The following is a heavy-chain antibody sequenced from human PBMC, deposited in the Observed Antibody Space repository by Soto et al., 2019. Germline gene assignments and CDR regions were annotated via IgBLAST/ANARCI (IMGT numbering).Heavy chain of an antibody. CDR3: ARDSPEWGAAPVY. CDR1: GYTFANYG. V-gene: IGHV1-18*04. CDR2: ASAYNGNT. Sequence: ASVKVSCKVSGYTFANYGISWVRQAPGQGREWMGWASAYNGNTNYAQKLQGRVTMTTDTSTSTAYMGLRSLRSDDTAVYYCARDSPEWGAAPVYWGQGTLVTAPQ. D-gene: IGHD1-26*01. J-gene: IGHJ4*02.